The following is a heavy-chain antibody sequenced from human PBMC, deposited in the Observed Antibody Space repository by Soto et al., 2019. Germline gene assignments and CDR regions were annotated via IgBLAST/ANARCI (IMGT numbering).Heavy chain of an antibody. J-gene: IGHJ5*02. Sequence: ASVKVSCKASGYTFTSYAMHWVRQAPGQRLEWMGWINAGNGNTKYSQKFQGRVTITRDTSASTAYMELSSLRSEDTAVYYCARVGSSGWYTFWFDPWGQGTLVTV. D-gene: IGHD6-19*01. CDR2: INAGNGNT. CDR3: ARVGSSGWYTFWFDP. V-gene: IGHV1-3*01. CDR1: GYTFTSYA.